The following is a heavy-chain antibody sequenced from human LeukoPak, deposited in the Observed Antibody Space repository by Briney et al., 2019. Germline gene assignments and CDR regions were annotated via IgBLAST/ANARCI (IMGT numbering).Heavy chain of an antibody. CDR3: ARAIYGDYVDY. Sequence: EPGGSLRLSCAASGFTVSSNYMSWVRQAPGEGLEWVSVIYSGGSTYYADSVKGRFTISRDNSKNTLYLQMNSLRAEDTAVYYCARAIYGDYVDYWGQGTLVTVSS. J-gene: IGHJ4*02. CDR2: IYSGGST. D-gene: IGHD4-17*01. CDR1: GFTVSSNY. V-gene: IGHV3-53*01.